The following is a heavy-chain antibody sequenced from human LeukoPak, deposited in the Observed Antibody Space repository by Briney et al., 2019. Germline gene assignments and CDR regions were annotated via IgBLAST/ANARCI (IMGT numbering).Heavy chain of an antibody. V-gene: IGHV1-8*01. Sequence: ASVKVSCKASGYTFTSYDINWVRRATGQGLEWMGWMNPNSGNTGYAQKFQGRVTVTRNTSISTAYMELSSLRSEDTAVYYCASFGYGDYRYYFDYWGQGTLVTVSS. D-gene: IGHD4-17*01. CDR1: GYTFTSYD. CDR3: ASFGYGDYRYYFDY. J-gene: IGHJ4*01. CDR2: MNPNSGNT.